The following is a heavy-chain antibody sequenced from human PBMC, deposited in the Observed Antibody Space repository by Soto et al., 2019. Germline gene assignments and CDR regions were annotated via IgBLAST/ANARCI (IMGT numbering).Heavy chain of an antibody. D-gene: IGHD2-15*01. J-gene: IGHJ3*02. CDR2: IIPIFGTA. CDR3: ARERTPFSLTHDACDI. CDR1: GGTFSSYA. V-gene: IGHV1-69*01. Sequence: QVQLVQSGAEVKKPGSSVKVSCKASGGTFSSYAISWVRQAPGQGLEWMGGIIPIFGTANYAQKFQGRVTLTADESTSPAYMELRRVSSEDTAVYYCARERTPFSLTHDACDIWCKGTMVTVS.